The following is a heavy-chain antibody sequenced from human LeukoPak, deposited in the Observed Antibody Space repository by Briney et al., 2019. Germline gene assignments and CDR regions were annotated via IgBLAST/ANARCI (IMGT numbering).Heavy chain of an antibody. CDR3: ARYGGNAFDV. V-gene: IGHV3-48*04. CDR1: GFTFSSYG. Sequence: SGGSLRLSCATSGFTFSSYGMNWVRQAPGKGLEWVSYISTKSSTIYYADSVKGRFTISRDNAKNSLYLQMNSLRAEDTALYYCARYGGNAFDVWGQGTMVTVSS. CDR2: ISTKSSTI. D-gene: IGHD4/OR15-4a*01. J-gene: IGHJ3*01.